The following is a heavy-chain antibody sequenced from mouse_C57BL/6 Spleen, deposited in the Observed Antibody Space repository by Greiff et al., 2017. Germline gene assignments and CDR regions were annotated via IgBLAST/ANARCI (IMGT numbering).Heavy chain of an antibody. CDR3: ASDCSSYAMDY. Sequence: QVQLQQPGAELVKPGASVKVSCKASGYTFTSYWMHWVKQRPGQGLEWIGRIHPSDSDTNYNQKFKGKATLTVDKSSSTAYMHLRSLTSEDSAVYYGASDCSSYAMDYSAQGTSGPVAS. V-gene: IGHV1-74*01. J-gene: IGHJ4*01. D-gene: IGHD1-1*01. CDR2: IHPSDSDT. CDR1: GYTFTSYW.